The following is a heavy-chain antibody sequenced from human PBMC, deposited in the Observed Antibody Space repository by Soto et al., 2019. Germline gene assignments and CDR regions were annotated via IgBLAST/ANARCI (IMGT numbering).Heavy chain of an antibody. Sequence: SETLSLTCTVSGGSISSYYWSWIRQPPGKGLEWIGYIYYSGSTNYNPSLKSRVTISVHTSNSQFSLELSSVTAADTAVYYCARGLISGSHYSGGWYYFDSWGQGTQVTVSS. D-gene: IGHD1-26*01. CDR3: ARGLISGSHYSGGWYYFDS. CDR1: GGSISSYY. J-gene: IGHJ4*02. V-gene: IGHV4-59*12. CDR2: IYYSGST.